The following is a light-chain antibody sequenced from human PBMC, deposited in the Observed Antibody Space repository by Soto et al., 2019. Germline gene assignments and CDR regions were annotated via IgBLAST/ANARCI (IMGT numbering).Light chain of an antibody. CDR1: QSVSSN. CDR2: GAS. CDR3: QQYNDWPRT. V-gene: IGKV3-15*01. Sequence: IVMPQSPATLSVSPGERATLSCRASQSVSSNLAWYQPKPGQAPRLLIYGASTRATGIPARFSGSGSGTEGTLTISSLQSEDVAVYYGQQYNDWPRTCGQGTKVDIK. J-gene: IGKJ1*01.